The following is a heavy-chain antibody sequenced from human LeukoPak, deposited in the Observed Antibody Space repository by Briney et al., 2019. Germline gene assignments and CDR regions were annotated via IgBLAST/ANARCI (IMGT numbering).Heavy chain of an antibody. CDR1: GFTFSNYW. Sequence: GGSLRLSCAASGFTFSNYWMHWARQAPGKGLVWVSRINTDGSRITYADSVKGRFTISRDNAKNSLYLHMNSLRAEDTAVYYCARDWGGYCSSTSCYSHMDVWGKGTTVTVSS. V-gene: IGHV3-74*01. CDR2: INTDGSRI. J-gene: IGHJ6*03. D-gene: IGHD2-2*01. CDR3: ARDWGGYCSSTSCYSHMDV.